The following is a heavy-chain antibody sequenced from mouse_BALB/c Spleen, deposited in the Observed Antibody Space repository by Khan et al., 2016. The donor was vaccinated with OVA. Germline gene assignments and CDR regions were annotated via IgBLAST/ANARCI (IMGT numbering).Heavy chain of an antibody. J-gene: IGHJ2*01. CDR1: GYSITSDYA. V-gene: IGHV3-2*02. CDR2: ISYSGRT. D-gene: IGHD1-1*01. CDR3: ARSVTIPTVVATDFDY. Sequence: VQLQQSGPGLVKPSQSLSLTCTVPGYSITSDYAWNWIRQFPGNKLEWMGYISYSGRTSYNPSLKSRISITRDTSKNQFFLQLNSVTTEDAATYYCARSVTIPTVVATDFDYWGQGTTLTVSS.